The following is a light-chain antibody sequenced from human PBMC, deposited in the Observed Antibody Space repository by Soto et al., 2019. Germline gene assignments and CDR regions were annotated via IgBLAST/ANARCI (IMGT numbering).Light chain of an antibody. J-gene: IGKJ1*01. CDR3: HHYNNWWA. V-gene: IGKV3-15*01. CDR2: GAS. Sequence: EIVLTQSPGTLSLSSGERATLSCRASQSVSTNLAWYQQKPGQAPRLLIYGASTRATGIPDRFSGSGSGTEFSLTINSLQSEDFAVYYCHHYNNWWAFGQGTKVDI. CDR1: QSVSTN.